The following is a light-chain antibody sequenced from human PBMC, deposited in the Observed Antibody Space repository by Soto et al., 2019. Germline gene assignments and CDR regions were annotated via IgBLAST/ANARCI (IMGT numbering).Light chain of an antibody. CDR3: QQYGRSPWT. Sequence: EIVLTQSPGTRSLSPGERATLSCRASQRVSSTYLAWYQQKPGQAPRLLIYGVSSRATGIPDRFSASGSGADFTPTISRLEPEDFAVYYCQQYGRSPWTFGQGTKVDIK. CDR2: GVS. V-gene: IGKV3-20*01. CDR1: QRVSSTY. J-gene: IGKJ1*01.